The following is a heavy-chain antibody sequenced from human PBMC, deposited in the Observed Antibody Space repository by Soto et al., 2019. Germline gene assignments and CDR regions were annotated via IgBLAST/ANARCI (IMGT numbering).Heavy chain of an antibody. V-gene: IGHV3-15*01. CDR1: GLTFSTAW. Sequence: EVQLVESGGNLVNPGGSLRLSCATSGLTFSTAWLSWVRQAPGKGLEWVGRIKGKVDGGATEYAAPVKGRFAISRDDSKDKLYLQINSLKTEDTAVYFCTTDVTGTYGGDYWGQGTLVTVSS. J-gene: IGHJ4*02. CDR2: IKGKVDGGAT. D-gene: IGHD3-10*01. CDR3: TTDVTGTYGGDY.